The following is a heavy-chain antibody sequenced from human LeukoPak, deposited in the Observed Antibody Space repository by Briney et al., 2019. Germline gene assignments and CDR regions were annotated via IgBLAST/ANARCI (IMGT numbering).Heavy chain of an antibody. V-gene: IGHV4-4*02. J-gene: IGHJ6*02. CDR3: AREQQLVRYYYGMDV. D-gene: IGHD6-13*01. Sequence: PSETLSLTCAVSGDSISNDNWWSWVRQPPGQGLAWIGEIFHTGSTNYNPSLGSRLTLSVDKSKNQFSLKLSSVTAADTAVYYCAREQQLVRYYYGMDVWGQGTTVTVSS. CDR2: IFHTGST. CDR1: GDSISNDNW.